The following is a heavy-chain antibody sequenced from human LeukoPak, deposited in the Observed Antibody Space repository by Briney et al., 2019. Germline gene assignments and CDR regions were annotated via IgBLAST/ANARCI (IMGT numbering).Heavy chain of an antibody. V-gene: IGHV3-30-3*01. D-gene: IGHD3-22*01. CDR2: ISYDGSNK. CDR1: GFTFSSYA. Sequence: GRSLRLSCAASGFTFSSYAMHWVRQAPGKGLKWVAVISYDGSNKYYADSVKGRFTISRDNSKNTLYLQMNSLRAEDTAVYYCARSAMIVVVTTLDYWGQGTLVTVSS. J-gene: IGHJ4*02. CDR3: ARSAMIVVVTTLDY.